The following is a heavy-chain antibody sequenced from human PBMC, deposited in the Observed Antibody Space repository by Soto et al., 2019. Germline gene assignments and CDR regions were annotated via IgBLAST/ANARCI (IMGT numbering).Heavy chain of an antibody. D-gene: IGHD1-26*01. Sequence: QMQLVQSGAEVKKTGSSVTVSCKALGNTFTYRYLHWVRQAPGQALEWMGWITPFNGDVHYSQKFQERVTITRDRSINTAYMRMXXXXXXXXXXXXXXXXXXXXGPFTWELPDHWGQGTLVTVSS. V-gene: IGHV1-45*02. CDR1: GNTFTYRY. CDR3: XXXXXXXGPFTWELPDH. J-gene: IGHJ4*02. CDR2: ITPFNGDV.